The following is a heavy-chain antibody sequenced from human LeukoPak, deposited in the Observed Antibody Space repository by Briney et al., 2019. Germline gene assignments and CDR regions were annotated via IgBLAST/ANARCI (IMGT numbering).Heavy chain of an antibody. CDR2: IKQDGSEK. V-gene: IGHV3-7*01. J-gene: IGHJ3*02. D-gene: IGHD5-12*01. CDR3: AKEESGYDKSDAFDI. Sequence: GGSLGLSCAASGFTFSSYWMSWVRQAPGKGLEWVANIKQDGSEKYYVDSVKGRFTISRDNAKNSLYLQMNSLRAEDTAVYYCAKEESGYDKSDAFDIWGQGTMVTVSS. CDR1: GFTFSSYW.